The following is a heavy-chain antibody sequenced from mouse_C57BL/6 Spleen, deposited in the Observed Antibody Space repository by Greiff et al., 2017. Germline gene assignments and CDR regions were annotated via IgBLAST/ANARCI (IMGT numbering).Heavy chain of an antibody. CDR2: ISSGGSYT. J-gene: IGHJ2*01. D-gene: IGHD1-1*01. Sequence: EVKLQESGGDLVKPGGSLKLSCAASGFTFSSYGMSWVRQTPDKRLEWVATISSGGSYTYYPDSVKGRFPISRDNAKNTLYLQMTSLKSEDTAMYYCAREGGSRGFDYWGQGTTLTVSS. V-gene: IGHV5-6*01. CDR1: GFTFSSYG. CDR3: AREGGSRGFDY.